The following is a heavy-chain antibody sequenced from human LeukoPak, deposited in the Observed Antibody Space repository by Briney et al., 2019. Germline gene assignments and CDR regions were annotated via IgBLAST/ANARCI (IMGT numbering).Heavy chain of an antibody. CDR2: ISAYNGNT. V-gene: IGHV1-18*01. J-gene: IGHJ4*02. CDR3: ARGLNYCSSTSCYTSPGC. CDR1: GYTFTSYG. Sequence: ASVKVSCKASGYTFTSYGISWVRQAPGQGLEWMGWISAYNGNTNYAQKLQGRVTMTTDTSTSTAYMELRSLRSEDTAVYYCARGLNYCSSTSCYTSPGCWGQGTLVTVSS. D-gene: IGHD2-2*02.